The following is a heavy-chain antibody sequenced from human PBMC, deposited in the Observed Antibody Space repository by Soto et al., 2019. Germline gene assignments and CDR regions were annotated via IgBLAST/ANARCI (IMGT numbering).Heavy chain of an antibody. CDR1: GGSISSSSYY. CDR2: IYYSGST. V-gene: IGHV4-39*02. Sequence: SETLSLTCTVSGGSISSSSYYWGWIRQPPGKGLEWIGSIYYSGSTYYNPSLKSRVTISVDTSKNQFSLKLSSVTAADTAVYYCAREGGKSYSNYISVVGAFDIWGQGTMVTVSS. CDR3: AREGGKSYSNYISVVGAFDI. J-gene: IGHJ3*02. D-gene: IGHD4-4*01.